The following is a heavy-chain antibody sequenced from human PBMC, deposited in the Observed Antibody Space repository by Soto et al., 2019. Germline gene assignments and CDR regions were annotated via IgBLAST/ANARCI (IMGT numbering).Heavy chain of an antibody. CDR3: ARDPGYCTNGVCPIFDF. CDR1: GDSVTNYF. V-gene: IGHV4-59*02. D-gene: IGHD2-8*01. CDR2: IYHGGRT. Sequence: WETLSLTCSVSGDSVTNYFWSWMRQPPGKGLEWIGHIYHGGRTNYSPSLRSRVTMSLDSSKNQFSLNLSSVTAADTAVYFCARDPGYCTNGVCPIFDFWGQGLLVTVSS. J-gene: IGHJ4*02.